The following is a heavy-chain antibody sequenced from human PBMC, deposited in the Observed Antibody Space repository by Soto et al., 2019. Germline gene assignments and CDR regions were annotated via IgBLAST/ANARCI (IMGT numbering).Heavy chain of an antibody. CDR3: AKENRALQH. CDR2: ISYDGSNK. J-gene: IGHJ1*01. CDR1: GFTFSSYG. V-gene: IGHV3-30*18. Sequence: QVQLVESGGGVVQPGRSLRLSCAASGFTFSSYGMYWVRQAPGKGLEWVAVISYDGSNKYYADSVKGRFTISRDNSKNTLYLQMISLRAEDTAVYYCAKENRALQHWGQGTLVTVSS.